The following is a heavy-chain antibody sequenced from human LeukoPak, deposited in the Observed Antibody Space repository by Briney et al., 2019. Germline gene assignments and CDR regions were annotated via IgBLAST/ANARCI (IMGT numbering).Heavy chain of an antibody. D-gene: IGHD1-1*01. CDR2: IYPGDSKT. J-gene: IGHJ4*02. CDR3: ARLTQLNYADS. CDR1: GYSFANYW. V-gene: IGHV5-51*01. Sequence: GESLKISCKGSGYSFANYWIGWVRQMPGKGLEWVGIIYPGDSKTRYGPSFQGQVAISVDKSLSTAYLQWSSLEASDTAMYYCARLTQLNYADSWGQGTLVTVSS.